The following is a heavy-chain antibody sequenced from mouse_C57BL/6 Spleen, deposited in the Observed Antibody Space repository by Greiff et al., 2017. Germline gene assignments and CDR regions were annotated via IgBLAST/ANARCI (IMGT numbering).Heavy chain of an antibody. Sequence: VQLQQSGPELVKPGASVKISCKASGYSFTGYYMNWVKQSPEKSLEWIGEINPSTGGTTYNQKFKAKATLTVDKSSSTAYMQLKSLTSEDSAVYYCARSRYYGSSYVPYFDVWGTGTTVTCSS. CDR3: ARSRYYGSSYVPYFDV. CDR1: GYSFTGYY. J-gene: IGHJ1*03. D-gene: IGHD1-1*01. CDR2: INPSTGGT. V-gene: IGHV1-42*01.